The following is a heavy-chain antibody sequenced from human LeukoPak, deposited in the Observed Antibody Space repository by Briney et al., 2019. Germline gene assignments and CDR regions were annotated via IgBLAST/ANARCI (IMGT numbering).Heavy chain of an antibody. V-gene: IGHV3-9*01. CDR1: GFTFDDYA. D-gene: IGHD5-24*01. CDR3: ARRDGYNLNWFDP. Sequence: GGSLRLSCAASGFTFDDYAMHWVRQAPGKGLEWVSGISWNSGSIGYADSVKGRFTISRDNAKNSLYLQMNSLRAGDTAVYYCARRDGYNLNWFDPWGQGTQVTVSS. CDR2: ISWNSGSI. J-gene: IGHJ5*02.